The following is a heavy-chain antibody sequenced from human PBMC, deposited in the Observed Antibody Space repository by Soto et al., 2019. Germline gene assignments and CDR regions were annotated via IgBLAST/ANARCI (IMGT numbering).Heavy chain of an antibody. J-gene: IGHJ4*02. V-gene: IGHV3-30-3*01. CDR3: ARDLGHYSGSYYYFDY. Sequence: GGSLRLSCAASGFTFSSYAMHWVRQAPGKGLEWVAVISYDGSNKYYADSVKGRFTISRDNSKNTLYLQMNSLRAEDTAVYYCARDLGHYSGSYYYFDYWGQGTLVTVSS. CDR2: ISYDGSNK. D-gene: IGHD1-26*01. CDR1: GFTFSSYA.